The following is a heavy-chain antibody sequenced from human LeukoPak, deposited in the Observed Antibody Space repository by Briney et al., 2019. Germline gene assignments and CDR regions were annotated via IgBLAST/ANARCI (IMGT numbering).Heavy chain of an antibody. CDR1: GFTFSSYA. D-gene: IGHD6-13*01. J-gene: IGHJ4*02. CDR2: ISGSGGST. V-gene: IGHV3-23*01. CDR3: ASVAAAGTFYFDY. Sequence: GGSLRLSCAASGFTFSSYAMSWVRQAPGKGLEWVSAISGSGGSTYYADSVKGRFTISRDNSKNTLYLQMNSLRAEDTAVYHCASVAAAGTFYFDYWGQGTLVTVSS.